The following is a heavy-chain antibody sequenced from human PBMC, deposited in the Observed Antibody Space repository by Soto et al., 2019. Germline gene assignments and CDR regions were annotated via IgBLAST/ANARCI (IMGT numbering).Heavy chain of an antibody. CDR3: ARGPSLWDFDY. V-gene: IGHV4-39*01. Sequence: SETLSLTCSVSGGSISSSSHYWGWIRQPPGKGLEWIGSIYYSGSTYYTPSLRSRVTISVDTSKNLFSLKLRSATAADTAVYYCARGPSLWDFDYWGQGTLVTVSS. J-gene: IGHJ4*02. D-gene: IGHD3-16*01. CDR1: GGSISSSSHY. CDR2: IYYSGST.